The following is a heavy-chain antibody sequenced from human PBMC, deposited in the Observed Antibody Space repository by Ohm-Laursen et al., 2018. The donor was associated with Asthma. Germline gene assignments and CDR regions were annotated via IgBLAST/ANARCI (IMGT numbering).Heavy chain of an antibody. CDR2: ISTASTFI. CDR3: ARIGPEWELPGREYSLHH. CDR1: GYTFSRYS. D-gene: IGHD1-26*01. V-gene: IGHV3-21*01. Sequence: GSLRLSCAASGYTFSRYSIHWVRQFPGKGLEWVASISTASTFIYYADLVRGRFTTSRDNAKNSVYLQMNSLRAEDTALYYCARIGPEWELPGREYSLHHWGQGTQVTVSS. J-gene: IGHJ1*01.